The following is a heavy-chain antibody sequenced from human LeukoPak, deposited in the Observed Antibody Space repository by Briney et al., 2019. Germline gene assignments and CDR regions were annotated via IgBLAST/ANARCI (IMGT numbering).Heavy chain of an antibody. CDR1: GFIFNNYA. CDR2: ISWNSGSI. V-gene: IGHV3-9*01. Sequence: GGSLRLSCAGSGFIFNNYAMHWVRQPPGKGLEWVSGISWNSGSIDYADSVKGRFTISRDNAKSSLYLQMNSLRAEDTALYYCAKDSIKGAFDIWGQGTMVTVSS. CDR3: AKDSIKGAFDI. J-gene: IGHJ3*02.